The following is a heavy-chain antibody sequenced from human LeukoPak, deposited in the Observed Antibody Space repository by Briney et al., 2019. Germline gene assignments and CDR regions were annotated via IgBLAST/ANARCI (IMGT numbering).Heavy chain of an antibody. CDR2: IYYSGST. D-gene: IGHD6-19*01. CDR1: GGSFSGYY. Sequence: SETLSLTCAVYGGSFSGYYWSWIRQPPGKGLEWIGSIYYSGSTYYNPSLKSRVTISVDTSKNQFSLKLSSVTAADTAVYYCARDIGWYRDYWGQGTLVTVSS. V-gene: IGHV4-34*01. J-gene: IGHJ4*02. CDR3: ARDIGWYRDY.